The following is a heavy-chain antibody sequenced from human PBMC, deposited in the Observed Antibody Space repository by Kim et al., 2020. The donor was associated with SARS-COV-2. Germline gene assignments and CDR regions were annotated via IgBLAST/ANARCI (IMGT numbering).Heavy chain of an antibody. CDR1: GFTFSSYA. J-gene: IGHJ3*01. V-gene: IGHV3-30-3*01. CDR2: ISYDGSSK. CDR3: ASTYSGAYRVAFDV. Sequence: GGSLRLSCAVSGFTFSSYAIHWVRQAPGKGLEWVALISYDGSSKYYAESVKGRFTISRDNSKNTLYLQMTSLRTEDTAVYYCASTYSGAYRVAFDVWGQGTMVTVSS. D-gene: IGHD2-21*01.